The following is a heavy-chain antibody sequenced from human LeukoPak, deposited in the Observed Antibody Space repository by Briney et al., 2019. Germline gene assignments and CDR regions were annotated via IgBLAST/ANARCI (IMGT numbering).Heavy chain of an antibody. CDR2: IYTSGST. Sequence: SETLSLTCTVSGGSISSGSYYWSWIRQPARKGLEWIGRIYTSGSTNYNPSLKSRVTISVDTSKNQFSLKLSSVTAADTAAYYCARGRGTAGSYYYYYYMDVWGKGTTVTVSS. V-gene: IGHV4-61*02. CDR3: ARGRGTAGSYYYYYYMDV. CDR1: GGSISSGSYY. J-gene: IGHJ6*03. D-gene: IGHD6-13*01.